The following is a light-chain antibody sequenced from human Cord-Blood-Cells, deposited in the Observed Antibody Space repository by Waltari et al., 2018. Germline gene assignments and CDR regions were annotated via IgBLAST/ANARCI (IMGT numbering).Light chain of an antibody. J-gene: IGKJ3*01. CDR3: QQSYSTPFT. Sequence: DIQMTQSPSSLSASVGNRVTTPSRASQSISSYLNWYQQKPGKAPKLLIYAASSLESGVPSRFSGSGSGTDFTLTISSLQPEDFATYYCQQSYSTPFTFGPGTKVDIK. CDR2: AAS. V-gene: IGKV1-39*01. CDR1: QSISSY.